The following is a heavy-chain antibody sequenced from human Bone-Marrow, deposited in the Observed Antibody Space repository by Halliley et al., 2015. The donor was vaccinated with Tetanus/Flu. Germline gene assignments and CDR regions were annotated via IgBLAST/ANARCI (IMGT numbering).Heavy chain of an antibody. J-gene: IGHJ4*02. V-gene: IGHV3-30*18. Sequence: AVISSGGHIIYYADSVKGRFPISRDNSKNTLYLQLNSLRAEDTAVYYCAKDLSGDYLAYFDHWGQGTLVTVSS. CDR2: ISSGGHII. D-gene: IGHD1-26*01. CDR3: AKDLSGDYLAYFDH.